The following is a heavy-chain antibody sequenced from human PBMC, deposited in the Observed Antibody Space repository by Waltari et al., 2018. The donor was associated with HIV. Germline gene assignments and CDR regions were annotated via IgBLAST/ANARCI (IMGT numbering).Heavy chain of an antibody. D-gene: IGHD3-9*01. J-gene: IGHJ4*02. Sequence: EVQLVESGGGLVQPGGSLKLSCAASGFSFRASAVHWVRQASGKGREWIGRIRIRTNNYATEYGVSVKGRFTISRDDSKNTAYLQMNGLKIEDTAIYYCTAWYTTDWSTSLWGQGTLVTVSS. CDR3: TAWYTTDWSTSL. CDR2: IRIRTNNYAT. V-gene: IGHV3-73*01. CDR1: GFSFRASA.